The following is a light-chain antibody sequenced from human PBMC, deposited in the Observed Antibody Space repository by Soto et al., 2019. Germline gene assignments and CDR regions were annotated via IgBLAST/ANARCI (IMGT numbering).Light chain of an antibody. J-gene: IGLJ2*01. CDR1: SSNLGADYD. CDR3: QSFDSSLSTSI. CDR2: GNS. V-gene: IGLV1-40*01. Sequence: QSVLTQPPSVSGTPGQRVSIYCTGTSSNLGADYDVHWYQQLPGTAPRLLIFGNSVRPSGVPDRFFGSKSGTSASLAITGLQAENEAIYYCQSFDSSLSTSIFGAGTQLTVL.